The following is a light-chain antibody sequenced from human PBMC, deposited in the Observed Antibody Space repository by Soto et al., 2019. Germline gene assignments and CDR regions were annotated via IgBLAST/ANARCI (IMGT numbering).Light chain of an antibody. Sequence: DNQLTQSPSFLSAYVGDRVTITCRASQVISSSCAWYQQRPGKAPRLLIHAASTLQSGVPSRFSGSRSGTEFTLTISGLQPEDFATYYCQQLNSFPSTFGQGTRLEI. CDR2: AAS. J-gene: IGKJ5*01. CDR3: QQLNSFPST. CDR1: QVISSS. V-gene: IGKV1-9*01.